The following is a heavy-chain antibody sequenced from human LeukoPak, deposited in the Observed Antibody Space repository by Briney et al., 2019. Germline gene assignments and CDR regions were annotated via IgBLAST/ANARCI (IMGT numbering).Heavy chain of an antibody. J-gene: IGHJ4*02. Sequence: GGSLRLSCAASGFTFDDYAMHWVRQAPGKGLEWVSLISGDGGSTYYADSVKGRFTISRDNSKNSLYLQMNSLRTEDTALYYYVLFPATASHPLHYWGQGTLVTVSS. CDR2: ISGDGGST. D-gene: IGHD2-21*02. CDR3: VLFPATASHPLHY. CDR1: GFTFDDYA. V-gene: IGHV3-43*02.